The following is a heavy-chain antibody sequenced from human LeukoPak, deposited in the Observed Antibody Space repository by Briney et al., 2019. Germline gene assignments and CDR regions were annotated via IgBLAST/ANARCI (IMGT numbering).Heavy chain of an antibody. V-gene: IGHV3-74*01. CDR1: GFTFSSYW. CDR3: ARDRGGRGYYDSSGLNP. CDR2: INSDGSST. Sequence: GGSLRLSCAASGFTFSSYWMHWVRQAPGKGLVWVSRINSDGSSTSYADSVKGRFTISRDNAKNTLYLQMNSLRAEDTAVYYCARDRGGRGYYDSSGLNPWGQGTLVTVSS. J-gene: IGHJ5*02. D-gene: IGHD3-22*01.